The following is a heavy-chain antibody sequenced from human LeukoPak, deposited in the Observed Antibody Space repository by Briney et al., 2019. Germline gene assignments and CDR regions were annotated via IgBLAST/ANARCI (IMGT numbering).Heavy chain of an antibody. J-gene: IGHJ5*02. CDR2: IYTSGST. CDR1: GGSISSGSYY. D-gene: IGHD6-19*01. Sequence: SETLSLTCTVSGGSISSGSYYWSWIRQPAGKGLEWIGRIYTSGSTNYNPSLKSRVTISVDTSKNQFSLQLSSVTAADTAVYYCARTLIAVAADWFDPWGQGTLVTVSS. CDR3: ARTLIAVAADWFDP. V-gene: IGHV4-61*02.